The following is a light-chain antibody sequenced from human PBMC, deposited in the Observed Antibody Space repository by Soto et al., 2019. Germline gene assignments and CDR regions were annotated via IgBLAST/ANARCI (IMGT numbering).Light chain of an antibody. CDR2: EVN. V-gene: IGLV2-18*02. CDR1: SSDVGTYNR. CDR3: SSYTSRNTVV. Sequence: QSALTQPPSVSGSPGQSVTITCTGTSSDVGTYNRVSWYQQSPGTAPKLMIYEVNNRPSGVPDRFSGSRSGNTASLAISGLQAEDEADYYCSSYTSRNTVVFGGGTKLTVL. J-gene: IGLJ2*01.